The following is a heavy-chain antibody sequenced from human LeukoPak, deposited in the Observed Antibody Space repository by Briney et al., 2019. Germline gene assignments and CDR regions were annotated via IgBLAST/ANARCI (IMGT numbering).Heavy chain of an antibody. V-gene: IGHV3-23*01. CDR2: ISGSGGST. CDR1: GFTFSSYA. CDR3: AKGVIYSVRGAYFDY. J-gene: IGHJ4*02. D-gene: IGHD5/OR15-5a*01. Sequence: PGGSLRLSCAASGFTFSSYAMGWVRQAPGKGLEWVSSISGSGGSTYYADSVKGRFTISRDNSKNTLYLQMNSLRAEDTAVYYCAKGVIYSVRGAYFDYWGQGTLVTVSS.